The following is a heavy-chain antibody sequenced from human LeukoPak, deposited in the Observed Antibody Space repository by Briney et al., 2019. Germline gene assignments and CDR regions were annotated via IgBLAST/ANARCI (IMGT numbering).Heavy chain of an antibody. CDR1: GGSFSGYY. Sequence: SETLSLTCGVYGGSFSGYYWSWIRQPPGKGLEWIGYIYYSGSTNYNPSLKSRVTISVDTSKNQFSLKLSSVTAADTAVYYCARGREMATIGYWGQGTLVTVSS. CDR2: IYYSGST. CDR3: ARGREMATIGY. D-gene: IGHD5-24*01. V-gene: IGHV4-59*01. J-gene: IGHJ4*02.